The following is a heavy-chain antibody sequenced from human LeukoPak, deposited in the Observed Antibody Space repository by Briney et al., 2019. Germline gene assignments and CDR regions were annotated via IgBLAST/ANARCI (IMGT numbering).Heavy chain of an antibody. V-gene: IGHV3-9*03. J-gene: IGHJ3*02. CDR2: INWGGGNI. D-gene: IGHD1-26*01. CDR3: TRDRSGSYIGGSFHI. CDR1: GFTFDNYA. Sequence: PGRSLRLSCAASGFTFDNYAMHWVRQAPGKCLEWVSGINWGGGNIVYADSVKGRFTISRDNAKNSLYLHMNSLRVDDMAFYYCTRDRSGSYIGGSFHIWGQGTMVTVSS.